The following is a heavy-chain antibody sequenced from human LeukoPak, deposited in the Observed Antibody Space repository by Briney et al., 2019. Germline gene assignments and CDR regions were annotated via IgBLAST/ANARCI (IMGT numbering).Heavy chain of an antibody. J-gene: IGHJ4*02. CDR1: GGTISSSSYH. D-gene: IGHD3-3*01. CDR2: IYYSGST. Sequence: SETLSLICTVSGGTISSSSYHWGWIRQPPGKGLEWIGSIYYSGSTYYNPSLKSRVTISVDTSKDQFSLKLSSVTAADTAVYYCARHREFLRDFDYWGQGTLVTVSS. V-gene: IGHV4-39*01. CDR3: ARHREFLRDFDY.